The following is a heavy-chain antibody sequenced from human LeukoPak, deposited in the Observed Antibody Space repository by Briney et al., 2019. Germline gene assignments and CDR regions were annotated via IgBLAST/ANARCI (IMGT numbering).Heavy chain of an antibody. CDR3: ARDWEWRARRDLFDP. Sequence: ASVTVSCKASGYTYISYGISWVRRAPGQGLEWMGWTSGDNVNTYYAQKFLGRVTMTTDTSTTTAYMELRGLRSDDTAVYYCARDWEWRARRDLFDPWGQGTRVTVSS. CDR2: TSGDNVNT. D-gene: IGHD3-3*01. J-gene: IGHJ5*02. CDR1: GYTYISYG. V-gene: IGHV1-18*01.